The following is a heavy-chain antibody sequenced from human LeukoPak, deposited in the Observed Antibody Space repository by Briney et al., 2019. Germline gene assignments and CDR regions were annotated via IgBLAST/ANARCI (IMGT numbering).Heavy chain of an antibody. CDR2: IGGSGGDT. Sequence: GGSLRLSCAASGFTFSSYPMSWVRQTPGKGLEWVSAIGGSGGDTYYADSVKGRFTISRDNSKNTLYLQMNSLRAEDTAVYYCATSSGWYPKYFDYWGQGTLVTVSS. D-gene: IGHD6-19*01. CDR1: GFTFSSYP. CDR3: ATSSGWYPKYFDY. J-gene: IGHJ4*02. V-gene: IGHV3-23*01.